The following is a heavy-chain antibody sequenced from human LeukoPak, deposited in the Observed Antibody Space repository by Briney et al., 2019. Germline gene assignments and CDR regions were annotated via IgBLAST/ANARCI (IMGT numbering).Heavy chain of an antibody. V-gene: IGHV3-66*01. J-gene: IGHJ4*02. CDR3: TRDSANYHFAY. CDR2: LYSGGAT. CDR1: GFTVKDNF. Sequence: GGSLRLSCSASGFTVKDNFMSWVRQAPGKGLEWVSVLYSGGATYYADSVKGRFTISRDNSKNIVFLQMNDLRTEDTAFYYCTRDSANYHFAYWGQGALVTVSS. D-gene: IGHD4/OR15-4a*01.